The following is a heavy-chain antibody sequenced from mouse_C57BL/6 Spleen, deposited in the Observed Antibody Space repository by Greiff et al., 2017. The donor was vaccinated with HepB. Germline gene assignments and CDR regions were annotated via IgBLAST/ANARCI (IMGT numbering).Heavy chain of an antibody. D-gene: IGHD1-1*01. Sequence: QVQLQQSGPGLVAPSQSLSITCTVSGFSLTSYGVHWVRQPPGKGLEWLVVIWSDGSTTYNSALKSRLSISKDNSKSQVFLKMNSLQTDDTAMYYCARHRAVVDYWYFDVWGTGTTVTVSS. CDR3: ARHRAVVDYWYFDV. CDR2: IWSDGST. V-gene: IGHV2-6-1*01. J-gene: IGHJ1*03. CDR1: GFSLTSYG.